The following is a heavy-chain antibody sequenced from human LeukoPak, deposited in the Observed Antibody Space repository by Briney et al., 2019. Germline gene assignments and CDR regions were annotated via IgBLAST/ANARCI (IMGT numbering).Heavy chain of an antibody. D-gene: IGHD3-10*01. CDR3: AKDPNGDWVGAFDM. CDR2: VSASGSRA. Sequence: GGSLRLSCAGSGFTFSNYAVSWVRQAPGKGPEWVSGVSASGSRAHCADSVKGRFFISRDSSKSTVFLQMNSLRAEDTALYYCAKDPNGDWVGAFDMWGQGTMVTVFS. CDR1: GFTFSNYA. J-gene: IGHJ3*02. V-gene: IGHV3-23*01.